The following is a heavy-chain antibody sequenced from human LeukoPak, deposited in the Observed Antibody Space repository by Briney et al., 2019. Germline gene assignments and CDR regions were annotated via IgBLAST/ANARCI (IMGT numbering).Heavy chain of an antibody. V-gene: IGHV1-69*04. Sequence: SVKVSCKASGYTFTSYYMHWVRQAPGQGLEWMGRIIPILGIANYAQKFQGRVTITADKSTSTAYMELSSLRSEDTAVYYCARGNYYAAFDYWGQGTLVTVSS. CDR2: IIPILGIA. D-gene: IGHD3-10*01. CDR1: GYTFTSYY. J-gene: IGHJ4*02. CDR3: ARGNYYAAFDY.